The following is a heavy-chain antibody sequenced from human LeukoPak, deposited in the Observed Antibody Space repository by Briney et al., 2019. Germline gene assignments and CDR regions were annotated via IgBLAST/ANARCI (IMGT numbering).Heavy chain of an antibody. V-gene: IGHV4-39*01. CDR2: IYYGKTT. CDR3: VRHYVLHIVGPSY. J-gene: IGHJ4*02. Sequence: SETLSLTCTVSGASISSSNFYWDWIRQSPGKGLEWIGNIYYGKTTSYNPSFKSRVTISVDSSKNQFSLKVNSVTAADTAMYFCVRHYVLHIVGPSYWGQGILVTVSS. D-gene: IGHD1-26*01. CDR1: GASISSSNFY.